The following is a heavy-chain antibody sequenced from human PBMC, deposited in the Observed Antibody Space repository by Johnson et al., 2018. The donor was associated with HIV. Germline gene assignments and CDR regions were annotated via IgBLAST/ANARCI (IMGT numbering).Heavy chain of an antibody. V-gene: IGHV3-66*01. D-gene: IGHD3-22*01. CDR1: GFTVSSNY. Sequence: VQLVESGGGLVQPGGSLRLSCAASGFTVSSNYMSWVRQAPGKGLEWVSDIYSGGSTYYADSVKGRFTISRDNSKNTLYLQMNSLRAEDTAVYYCARTRKDTSGPPCACDCWGQGTMVTVSS. CDR3: ARTRKDTSGPPCACDC. J-gene: IGHJ3*01. CDR2: IYSGGST.